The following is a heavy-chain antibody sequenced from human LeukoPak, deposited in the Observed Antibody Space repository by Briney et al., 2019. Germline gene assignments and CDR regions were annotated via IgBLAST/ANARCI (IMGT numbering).Heavy chain of an antibody. CDR1: GLTFSTSG. CDR2: IGPTGFDR. V-gene: IGHV3-21*06. J-gene: IGHJ4*02. CDR3: ARGAHLAFDY. Sequence: GGSLRLSCTTSGLTFSTSGFNWVRQAPGKGLEWVASIGPTGFDRYHADSIKGRFTISRDNANNFLYLQMDSLRAEDTAVYYCARGAHLAFDYWGQGTLVTVSS.